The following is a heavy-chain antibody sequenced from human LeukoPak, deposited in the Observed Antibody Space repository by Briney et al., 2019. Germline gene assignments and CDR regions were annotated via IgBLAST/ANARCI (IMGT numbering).Heavy chain of an antibody. V-gene: IGHV1-2*02. CDR1: GYTFTGYY. CDR3: ARAPPCGGDCYTLDY. Sequence: GASVKVSCKASGYTFTGYYMHWVRQAPGQGLEWMGWINPNSGGANYAQKFQGRVTMTRDTSISTAYMELSSLRSEDTAVYYCARAPPCGGDCYTLDYWGQGTLVTVSS. CDR2: INPNSGGA. J-gene: IGHJ4*02. D-gene: IGHD2-21*02.